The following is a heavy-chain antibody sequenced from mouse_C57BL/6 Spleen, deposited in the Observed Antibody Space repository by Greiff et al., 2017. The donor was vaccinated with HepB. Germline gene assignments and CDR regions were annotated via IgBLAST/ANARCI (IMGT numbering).Heavy chain of an antibody. CDR3: ARRNITTVVVDY. D-gene: IGHD1-1*01. V-gene: IGHV1-59*01. CDR2: IDPSDSYT. Sequence: QVQLQQPGAELVRPETSVKLSCKASGYTFTSYWMHWVKQRPGQGLEWIGVIDPSDSYTNYHQKFKGKATLTVDTSSSTAYMQLSSLTSEDSAVYYCARRNITTVVVDYWGQGTTLTVAS. J-gene: IGHJ2*01. CDR1: GYTFTSYW.